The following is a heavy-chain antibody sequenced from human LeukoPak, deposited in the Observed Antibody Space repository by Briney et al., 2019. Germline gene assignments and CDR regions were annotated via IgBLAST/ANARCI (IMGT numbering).Heavy chain of an antibody. CDR1: GFTFSGSA. CDR2: IRSKANSYAT. D-gene: IGHD3-10*01. Sequence: GGSLRLSCAASGFTFSGSAMHWVRQASGKGLEWVGRIRSKANSYATAYAASVKGRFTISRDDSKNTAYLQMNSLKTEDTAVYYCTSILSVRGAINYMDVWGKGTTVTVSS. V-gene: IGHV3-73*01. CDR3: TSILSVRGAINYMDV. J-gene: IGHJ6*03.